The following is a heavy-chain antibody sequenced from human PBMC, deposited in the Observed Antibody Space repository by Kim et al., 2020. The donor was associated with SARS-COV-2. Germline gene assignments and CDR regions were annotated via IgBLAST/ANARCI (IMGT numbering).Heavy chain of an antibody. J-gene: IGHJ3*02. CDR2: IYPGDSDT. Sequence: GESLKISCKGSGYSFTSYWIGWVRQMPGKGLEWMGIIYPGDSDTRYSPSFQGQVTISADKSISTAYLQWSSLKASDTAMYYCARQGDRYSSGWYPHAFDIWGQGTMVTVSS. CDR3: ARQGDRYSSGWYPHAFDI. V-gene: IGHV5-51*01. D-gene: IGHD6-19*01. CDR1: GYSFTSYW.